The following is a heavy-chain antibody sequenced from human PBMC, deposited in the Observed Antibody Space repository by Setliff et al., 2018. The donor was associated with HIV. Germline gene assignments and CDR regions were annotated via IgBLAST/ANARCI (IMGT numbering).Heavy chain of an antibody. V-gene: IGHV3-23*01. D-gene: IGHD6-13*01. CDR3: AKARPRQPVPTKPPYYFDF. CDR2: ISGSGAST. CDR1: GFTFSSYA. J-gene: IGHJ4*02. Sequence: GGSLRLSCAASGFTFSSYAMSWVRQAPGKGLEWVSTISGSGASTYYADSVKGRFTISRDNSKNTLYLQMNSLRVEDTAVYYCAKARPRQPVPTKPPYYFDFWGQGTLVTVSS.